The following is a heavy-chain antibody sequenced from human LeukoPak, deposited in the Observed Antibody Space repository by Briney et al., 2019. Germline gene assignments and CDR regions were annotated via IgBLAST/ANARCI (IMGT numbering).Heavy chain of an antibody. J-gene: IGHJ4*02. D-gene: IGHD6-13*01. CDR2: IYSGGAT. CDR1: GVTVGNNY. Sequence: GSLRLSCAASGVTVGNNYMIWVRQAPGKGLEWVSRIYSGGATNYADSVKGRFTISGDSSKNTLFLQLNSLRAEDTAVYYCARDPSAVALGTYGWGQGTLVTVSS. CDR3: ARDPSAVALGTYG. V-gene: IGHV3-66*01.